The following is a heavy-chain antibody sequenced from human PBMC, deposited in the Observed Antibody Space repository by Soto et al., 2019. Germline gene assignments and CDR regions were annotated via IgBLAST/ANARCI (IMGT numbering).Heavy chain of an antibody. J-gene: IGHJ6*02. CDR2: IIPIFGTA. Sequence: SVKVSCKASGGTFSSYAISWVRQAPGQGLEWMGGIIPIFGTANYAQKFQGRVTITADESTSTAYVELSSLRSEDTAVYYCARANPLDDYDILTGYSSRYYYGMDVWGQGTTVTVSS. CDR3: ARANPLDDYDILTGYSSRYYYGMDV. CDR1: GGTFSSYA. V-gene: IGHV1-69*13. D-gene: IGHD3-9*01.